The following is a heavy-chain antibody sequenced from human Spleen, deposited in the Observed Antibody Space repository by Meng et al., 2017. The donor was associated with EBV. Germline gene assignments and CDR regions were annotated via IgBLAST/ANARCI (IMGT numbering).Heavy chain of an antibody. V-gene: IGHV2-5*01. CDR2: MYWNDEK. CDR1: GFSLRTSGVG. J-gene: IGHJ5*02. Sequence: QITLKESGPTLLKPTXTLTLTCTFPGFSLRTSGVGVGWIRQPPGKALEWLGVMYWNDEKLYSPSLRSRLTITKDTSKNQVVLTMTNVDPEDTATYYCAHQQVVRSACDPWGQGTLVTVSS. CDR3: AHQQVVRSACDP. D-gene: IGHD2-2*01.